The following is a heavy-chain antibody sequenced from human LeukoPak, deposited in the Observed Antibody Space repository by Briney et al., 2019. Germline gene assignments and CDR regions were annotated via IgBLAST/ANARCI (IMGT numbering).Heavy chain of an antibody. CDR1: GFMFSSYA. CDR2: ISGSGGST. D-gene: IGHD3-10*01. CDR3: ARVGRITMVRGVIDY. Sequence: PGGSLRLSCAASGFMFSSYAMSWVRQAPGKGLEWVSGISGSGGSTYYADSVKGRFTISRDNSKNTLYLQMNSLRAEDTAVYYCARVGRITMVRGVIDYWGQGTLVTVSS. V-gene: IGHV3-23*01. J-gene: IGHJ4*02.